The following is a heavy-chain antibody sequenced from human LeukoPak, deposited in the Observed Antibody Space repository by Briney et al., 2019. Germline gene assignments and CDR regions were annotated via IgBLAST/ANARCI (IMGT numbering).Heavy chain of an antibody. D-gene: IGHD3-22*01. Sequence: PSETLSLTCTVSGDSISSYYWSWIRQPAGKGLEWIGRIYTSGSTNYNPSLKSRVTMSVDTSKNQFSLKLSSVTAADTAVYYCARSGYYYDSSAYYSDYWGQGTLVTVSS. J-gene: IGHJ4*02. CDR3: ARSGYYYDSSAYYSDY. V-gene: IGHV4-4*07. CDR2: IYTSGST. CDR1: GDSISSYY.